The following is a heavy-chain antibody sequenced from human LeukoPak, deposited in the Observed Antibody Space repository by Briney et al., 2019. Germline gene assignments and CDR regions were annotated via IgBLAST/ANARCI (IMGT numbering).Heavy chain of an antibody. D-gene: IGHD5-24*01. CDR1: GFTFSNYG. CDR2: ITGSGGST. CDR3: AKGINWFDP. J-gene: IGHJ5*02. V-gene: IGHV3-23*01. Sequence: GGSLRLSCAASGFTFSNYGLSWVRQAPGKGLEWVSGITGSGGSTYYADSVKGRFTISRDNSKNTLYLQMTSLRAEDTAVYYCAKGINWFDPWGQGTLVTVSS.